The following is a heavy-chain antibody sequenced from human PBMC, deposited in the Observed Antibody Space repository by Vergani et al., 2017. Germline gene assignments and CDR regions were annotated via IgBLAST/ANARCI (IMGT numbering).Heavy chain of an antibody. J-gene: IGHJ6*03. Sequence: QVQLQESGPGVGKPSQTLSPPLAVLGGPLSIGDHAGTGIRQRQGKGLEWIGYIFYSGTTYDNPSLGGRLTISVDTSQNQFSLMLRSEMAADTAVYYCARVDTQVPATSHFYYMDVWGKGTTVVVSS. CDR1: GGPLSIGDHA. CDR3: ARVDTQVPATSHFYYMDV. CDR2: IFYSGTT. D-gene: IGHD6-25*01. V-gene: IGHV4-31*11.